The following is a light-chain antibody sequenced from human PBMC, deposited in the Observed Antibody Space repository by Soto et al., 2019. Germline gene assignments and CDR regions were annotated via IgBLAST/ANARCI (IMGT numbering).Light chain of an antibody. CDR3: SSCRSSSNVV. Sequence: QSALTQPPSVSGSPGQSVTISCTGTSSDIGSYNRVSWYQQPPGTAPKLMIYEVSNRPSGVPDRFSGSKSRNTASLTISGLQAEDEADYYCSSCRSSSNVVFGGGTKLTVL. CDR2: EVS. J-gene: IGLJ2*01. CDR1: SSDIGSYNR. V-gene: IGLV2-18*02.